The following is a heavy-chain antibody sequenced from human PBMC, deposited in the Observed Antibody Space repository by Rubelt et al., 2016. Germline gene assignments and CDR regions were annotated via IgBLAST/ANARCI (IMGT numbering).Heavy chain of an antibody. D-gene: IGHD1-26*01. CDR2: ISAYNGNT. J-gene: IGHJ5*02. Sequence: GRQAPGQGLKWMGWISAYNGNTNYAQKLQGRVTMTTDTSTSTAYMELRSLRSDDTAVYYCARDGEGAPNWFDPWGQGTLVTVSS. V-gene: IGHV1-18*01. CDR3: ARDGEGAPNWFDP.